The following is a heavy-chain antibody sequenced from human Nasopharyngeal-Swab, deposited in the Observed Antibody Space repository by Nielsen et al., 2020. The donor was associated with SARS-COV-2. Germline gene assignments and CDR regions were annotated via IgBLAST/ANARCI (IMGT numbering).Heavy chain of an antibody. J-gene: IGHJ6*02. CDR2: INPSGGST. Sequence: WVQQAPGQGLEWMGIINPSGGSTSYAQKFQGRVTMTRDTSTSTVYMELSSLRSEDTAVYYCAREIVGASYYYYGMDVWGQGTTVTVSS. D-gene: IGHD1-26*01. V-gene: IGHV1-46*01. CDR3: AREIVGASYYYYGMDV.